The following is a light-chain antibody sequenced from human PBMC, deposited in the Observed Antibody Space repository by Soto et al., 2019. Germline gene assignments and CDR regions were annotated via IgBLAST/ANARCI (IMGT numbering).Light chain of an antibody. Sequence: QSALTQPASVSGSPGQPITISCTGTSSDIGGYDYVSWYQQHPGKAPKLLIYEVSYRPSGISHRFSGSKSGNTASLTISGLRAEDEADYYCSSYTRQYTPSYVFGTGTKVTVL. V-gene: IGLV2-14*01. CDR3: SSYTRQYTPSYV. CDR1: SSDIGGYDY. J-gene: IGLJ1*01. CDR2: EVS.